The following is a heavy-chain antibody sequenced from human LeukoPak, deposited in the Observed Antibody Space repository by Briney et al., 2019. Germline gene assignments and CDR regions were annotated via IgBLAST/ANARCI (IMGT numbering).Heavy chain of an antibody. J-gene: IGHJ4*02. CDR3: ARSRGYRYGTTFLDY. CDR2: INHSGST. V-gene: IGHV4-34*01. D-gene: IGHD5-18*01. Sequence: SSETLSLTCAVYGGSFSGYYWSWIRQPPGKGLEWIGEINHSGSTNYNPSLKSRVTISVDTSKNQFSLKLSSVTAADTAVYYCARSRGYRYGTTFLDYWGQGTLVTVSS. CDR1: GGSFSGYY.